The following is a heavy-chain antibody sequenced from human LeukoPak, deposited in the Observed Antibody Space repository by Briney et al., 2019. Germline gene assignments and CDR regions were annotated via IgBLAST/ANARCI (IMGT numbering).Heavy chain of an antibody. CDR1: GFSFTTFW. Sequence: GGSLRLSCAVSGFSFTTFWMSLVRQAPGRGLEWVANIHPEGNEKYHVESVKGRFTISRDNTKNLLFLQMNGLRVEDTAVYYCARGDAFSGDHWGQGTLVTVSS. CDR3: ARGDAFSGDH. CDR2: IHPEGNEK. V-gene: IGHV3-7*04. J-gene: IGHJ4*02.